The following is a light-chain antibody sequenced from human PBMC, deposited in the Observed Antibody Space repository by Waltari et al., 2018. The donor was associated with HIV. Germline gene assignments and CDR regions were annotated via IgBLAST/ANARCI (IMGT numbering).Light chain of an antibody. J-gene: IGKJ3*01. V-gene: IGKV1-33*01. Sequence: DIQMTQSPSSLSASVGDRVTITCQASQHISSYLNWYQQKPGKAPKLLIYDASDLETGVPSRFSGSGSGTDFTFTISSLQPADIATYYCQQYDDVPVTFGPGTKVEIK. CDR2: DAS. CDR1: QHISSY. CDR3: QQYDDVPVT.